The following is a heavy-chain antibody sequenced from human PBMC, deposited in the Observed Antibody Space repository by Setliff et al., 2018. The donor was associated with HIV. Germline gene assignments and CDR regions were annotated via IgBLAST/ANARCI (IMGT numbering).Heavy chain of an antibody. Sequence: PGGSLRLSCATSGFTFSTYWMTWVRQAPGKGLECVANMKPDGSEMQYVDSVKGRFTISRDNAKNSLYLQMNSLRAEDTAVYFCARDKDMTVAFDLWGQGTPVTVSS. CDR2: MKPDGSEM. CDR3: ARDKDMTVAFDL. J-gene: IGHJ4*02. V-gene: IGHV3-7*01. D-gene: IGHD3-22*01. CDR1: GFTFSTYW.